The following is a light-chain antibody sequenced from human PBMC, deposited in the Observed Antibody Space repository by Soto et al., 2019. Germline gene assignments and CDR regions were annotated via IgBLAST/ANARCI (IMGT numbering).Light chain of an antibody. CDR2: AAS. Sequence: DIQLTQSPSFLSASVGDRVTITCRASQGISSYLAWYQQKPGKAPNLLIYAASTLQSGVPSRFSGSGSVTDFTLTISSLQPEDFATYYCQQLHSYPRTFGQGTKVEI. V-gene: IGKV1-9*01. CDR3: QQLHSYPRT. CDR1: QGISSY. J-gene: IGKJ1*01.